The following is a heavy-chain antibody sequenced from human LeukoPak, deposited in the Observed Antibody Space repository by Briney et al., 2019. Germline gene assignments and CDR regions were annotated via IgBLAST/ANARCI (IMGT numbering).Heavy chain of an antibody. D-gene: IGHD3-9*01. V-gene: IGHV3-23*01. CDR1: GGSISSSN. CDR2: ISGSGGST. CDR3: AKDRRGRPYDILTGYSQGGGY. Sequence: PSGTLSLTCAVSGGSISSSNWWSWVRQAPGKGLEWVSAISGSGGSTYYADSVKGRFTISRDNSKNTLYLQMNSLRAEDTAVYYCAKDRRGRPYDILTGYSQGGGYWGQGTLVTVSS. J-gene: IGHJ4*02.